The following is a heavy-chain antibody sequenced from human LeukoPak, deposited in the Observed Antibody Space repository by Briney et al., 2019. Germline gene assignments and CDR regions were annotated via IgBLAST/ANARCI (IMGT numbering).Heavy chain of an antibody. V-gene: IGHV3-33*01. CDR2: IWYDGSNE. J-gene: IGHJ4*02. D-gene: IGHD2-2*01. CDR1: GFTFSSYD. CDR3: ARGGPVPAAGGYFDY. Sequence: GRSLRLSCAASGFTFSSYDMHWVRQAPGKGLEWVAVIWYDGSNEYYADSVKGRFTISRDNSKNTLYLQMNSLRAEDTAVYYCARGGPVPAAGGYFDYWGQGTLVTVSS.